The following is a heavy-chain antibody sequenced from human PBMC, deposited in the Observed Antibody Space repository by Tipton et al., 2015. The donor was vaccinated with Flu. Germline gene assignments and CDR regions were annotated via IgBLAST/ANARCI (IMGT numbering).Heavy chain of an antibody. CDR1: GYTFTSYG. Sequence: QSGPEVKKPGASVKVSCKASGYTFTSYGISWVRQAPGQGLEWMGWISAYNGNTNYAQKLQGRVTMTTDTSTSTAYMELRSLRSDDTAVYYCARVTVIFGVVTVPYYMDVWGKGTTVTVSS. D-gene: IGHD3-3*01. V-gene: IGHV1-18*04. CDR2: ISAYNGNT. CDR3: ARVTVIFGVVTVPYYMDV. J-gene: IGHJ6*03.